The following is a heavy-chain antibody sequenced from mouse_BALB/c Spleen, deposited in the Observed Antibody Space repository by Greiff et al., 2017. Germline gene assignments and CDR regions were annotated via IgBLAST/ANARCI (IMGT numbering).Heavy chain of an antibody. D-gene: IGHD2-2*01. Sequence: VKLQESGPGLVAPSQSLSITCTVSGFSLTSYGVHWVRQPPGKGLEWLGVIWAGGSTNYNSALMSRLSISKDNSKSQVFLKMNSLQTDDTAMYYCARGGLRSYYYAMDYWGQGTSVTVSS. CDR1: GFSLTSYG. J-gene: IGHJ4*01. CDR3: ARGGLRSYYYAMDY. CDR2: IWAGGST. V-gene: IGHV2-9*02.